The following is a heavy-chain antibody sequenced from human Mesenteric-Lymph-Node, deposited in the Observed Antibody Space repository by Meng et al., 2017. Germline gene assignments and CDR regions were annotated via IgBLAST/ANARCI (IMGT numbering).Heavy chain of an antibody. CDR1: GGSINSGNYY. CDR2: ISTSGTT. Sequence: SETLSLTCIVSGGSINSGNYYWSWIRQPAGKGLEWIGRISTSGTTKYNPSLKSRVSISVDTSKIQISVKLTSVTAAGTAVYYCSRDLENYDILTGYFVYYGMDVWGQGTTVTVSS. V-gene: IGHV4-61*02. CDR3: SRDLENYDILTGYFVYYGMDV. J-gene: IGHJ6*02. D-gene: IGHD3-9*01.